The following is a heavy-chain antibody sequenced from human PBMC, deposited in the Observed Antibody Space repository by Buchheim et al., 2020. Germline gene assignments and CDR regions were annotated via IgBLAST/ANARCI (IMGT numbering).Heavy chain of an antibody. CDR3: ARGLVPVVVPAANSLGGPIWFDP. V-gene: IGHV1-3*01. Sequence: QVQLVQSGAEVKKPGASVKVSCKASGYTFTSYAMHWVRQAPGQRLEWMGWINAGNGNTKYSQKFQGRVTITRDTSASTAYMELSSLRSEDTAVYYCARGLVPVVVPAANSLGGPIWFDPWGQGTL. J-gene: IGHJ5*02. CDR1: GYTFTSYA. D-gene: IGHD2-2*01. CDR2: INAGNGNT.